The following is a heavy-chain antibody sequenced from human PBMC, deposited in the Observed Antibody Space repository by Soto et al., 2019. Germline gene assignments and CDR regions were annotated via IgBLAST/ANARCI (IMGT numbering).Heavy chain of an antibody. V-gene: IGHV3-23*01. D-gene: IGHD2-8*01. Sequence: EVQLLESGGGLVQPGGSLRLSCATSGFTFSTYAMSWVRQAPGKGLEWVSTTTTSGGNTYYADSVQGRFTISRDNSKNTLYLQMNSLRAEDRSVCYCAGRYCTNGVCYTNYYYYIDVWGKGTTVTGSS. CDR3: AGRYCTNGVCYTNYYYYIDV. CDR2: TTTSGGNT. J-gene: IGHJ6*03. CDR1: GFTFSTYA.